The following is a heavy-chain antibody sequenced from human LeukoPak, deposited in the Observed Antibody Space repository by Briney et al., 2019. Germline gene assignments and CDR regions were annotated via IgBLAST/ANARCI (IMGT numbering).Heavy chain of an antibody. Sequence: GGSLRLSCAASGFTFDDYAMHWVRQAPGKGLEWVSGISWISGSIGYADSVKGRFTISRDNAKNSLYLQMNSLRAEDTALYYFAKGPVRGVIPAHFDYWGQGTLVTVSS. J-gene: IGHJ4*02. CDR2: ISWISGSI. D-gene: IGHD3-10*01. V-gene: IGHV3-9*01. CDR1: GFTFDDYA. CDR3: AKGPVRGVIPAHFDY.